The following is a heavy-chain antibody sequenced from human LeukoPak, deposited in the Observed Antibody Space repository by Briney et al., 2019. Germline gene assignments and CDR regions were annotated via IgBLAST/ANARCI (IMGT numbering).Heavy chain of an antibody. CDR3: ARQPYYYYGMDV. V-gene: IGHV4-39*01. J-gene: IGHJ6*02. CDR2: IYYSGST. CDR1: GGSISSSSYY. Sequence: SETLSLTCTVSGGSISSSSYYWGWIRQPPGKGLEWIGSIYYSGSTYYNPSLKSRVTISVDTSKNQFSLKLSSVTAADTAVYYCARQPYYYYGMDVWSQGTTVTVSS.